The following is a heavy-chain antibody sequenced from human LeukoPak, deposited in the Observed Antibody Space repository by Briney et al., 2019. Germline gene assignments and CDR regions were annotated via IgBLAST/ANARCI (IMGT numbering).Heavy chain of an antibody. CDR1: GFTFSSYW. CDR2: IKQDGSEK. D-gene: IGHD3-10*01. J-gene: IGHJ4*02. CDR3: AKMGYFGSGSYYPGEFYFDY. V-gene: IGHV3-7*03. Sequence: GGSLRLSCAASGFTFSSYWMSWVRQAPGKGLEWVANIKQDGSEKYYVDSVKGRFTISRDNAKNSLYLQMNSLRVEDTAFYYCAKMGYFGSGSYYPGEFYFDYWGQGTLVTVSS.